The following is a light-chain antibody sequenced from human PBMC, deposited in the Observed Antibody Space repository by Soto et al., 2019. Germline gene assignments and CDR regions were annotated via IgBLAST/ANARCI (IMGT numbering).Light chain of an antibody. CDR1: QSVSSAY. CDR3: QQSGSTFYT. Sequence: EIVLTQSPGTLSLSPGERATLSCRASQSVSSAYLAWYQQIPGQAPRLLIYGASSRATGIPDRLSGSGSGIYFTLTISGLEPEDFSVYYCQQSGSTFYTFGQGTKLEIK. J-gene: IGKJ2*01. CDR2: GAS. V-gene: IGKV3-20*01.